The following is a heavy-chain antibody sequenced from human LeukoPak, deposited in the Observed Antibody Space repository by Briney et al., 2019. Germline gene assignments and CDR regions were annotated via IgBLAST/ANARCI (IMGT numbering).Heavy chain of an antibody. Sequence: SETLSLTCTFSGGSITSYYWSWIRQPAGKGLEWIGRTHTSGSTNYNPSLKSRVTMSVDTSKNQFSLKLSSVTAADTAMYYCARRDPGGYNWFDPWGQGTLVTVSS. D-gene: IGHD3-10*01. V-gene: IGHV4-4*07. CDR2: THTSGST. CDR1: GGSITSYY. J-gene: IGHJ5*02. CDR3: ARRDPGGYNWFDP.